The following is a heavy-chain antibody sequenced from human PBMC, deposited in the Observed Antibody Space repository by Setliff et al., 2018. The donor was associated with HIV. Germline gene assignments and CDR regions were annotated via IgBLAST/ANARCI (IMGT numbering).Heavy chain of an antibody. CDR3: ARTRTRAVAGPPREWYFDL. D-gene: IGHD6-19*01. V-gene: IGHV4-38-2*02. Sequence: SETLSLTCTVSGPYTISSGFYWGWIRQPPGEGLEWIGNINLSWNTYYNQSPKSRVTISVDTFKNQFSLKLRSVTAADTAVDYCARTRTRAVAGPPREWYFDLWGRGTLVTVSS. CDR2: INLSWNT. CDR1: GPYTISSGFY. J-gene: IGHJ2*01.